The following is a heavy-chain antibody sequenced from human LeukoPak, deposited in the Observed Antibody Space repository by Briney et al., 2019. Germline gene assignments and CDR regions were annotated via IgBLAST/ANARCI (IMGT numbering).Heavy chain of an antibody. CDR1: GFTFSTYG. Sequence: PGGSLRLSCAASGFTFSTYGMHWVRQAPGKGLEWVAVISYDGSDKYYADSVKGRFTISRDNSKNTVYRQMIGLRAEDTAVYYCAKDQGSSGRNAFDIWGRGTTVTVSS. J-gene: IGHJ3*02. D-gene: IGHD6-19*01. CDR3: AKDQGSSGRNAFDI. CDR2: ISYDGSDK. V-gene: IGHV3-30*18.